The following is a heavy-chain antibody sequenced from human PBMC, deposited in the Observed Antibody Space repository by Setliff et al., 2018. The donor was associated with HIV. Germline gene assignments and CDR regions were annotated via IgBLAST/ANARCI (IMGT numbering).Heavy chain of an antibody. CDR1: DGSFSSDY. J-gene: IGHJ4*02. V-gene: IGHV4-4*07. Sequence: SETLSLTCTVSDGSFSSDYWTWIRQPAGKGLEWIGRTFTSGITNYSPSLTSRVTMSVDTSKNQFSLNLTSVTAADTAVYYCAREPKGGDDRALDYWGQGTLVTVSS. CDR3: AREPKGGDDRALDY. CDR2: TFTSGIT. D-gene: IGHD3-16*01.